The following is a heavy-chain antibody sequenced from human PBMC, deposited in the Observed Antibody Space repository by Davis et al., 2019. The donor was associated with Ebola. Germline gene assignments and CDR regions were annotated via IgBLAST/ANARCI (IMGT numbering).Heavy chain of an antibody. J-gene: IGHJ4*02. CDR3: AKDYYDSSGRYFDY. CDR1: GFTFSSYA. CDR2: IRYDGSNQ. V-gene: IGHV3-30*02. D-gene: IGHD3-22*01. Sequence: GGSLRLSCAASGFTFSSYAMHWVRQVPGEGLEWVAFIRYDGSNQYYADSVKGRFTISRDNSKNTLYLQMNSLRAEDTAVYYCAKDYYDSSGRYFDYWGQGTLVTVSS.